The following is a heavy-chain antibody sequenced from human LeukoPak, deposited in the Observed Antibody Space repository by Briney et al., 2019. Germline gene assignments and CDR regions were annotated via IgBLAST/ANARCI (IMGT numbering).Heavy chain of an antibody. J-gene: IGHJ2*01. CDR3: ARDLGWDPLFGNWYFDL. Sequence: SETLSLTCTVSGGSISSYYWSWIRQPPGKGLEWIGYIYYSGSTNYNPSLKSRVTISVDTSKNQFSLKLSSVTAADTAVYYCARDLGWDPLFGNWYFDLWGRGTLVTVSS. D-gene: IGHD3-10*02. V-gene: IGHV4-59*01. CDR2: IYYSGST. CDR1: GGSISSYY.